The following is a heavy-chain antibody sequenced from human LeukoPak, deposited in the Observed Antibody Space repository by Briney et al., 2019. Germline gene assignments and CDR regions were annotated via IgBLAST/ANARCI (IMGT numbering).Heavy chain of an antibody. V-gene: IGHV3-23*01. CDR2: IAAGATGT. CDR1: GFTGPSFA. J-gene: IGHJ4*02. D-gene: IGHD3-22*01. CDR3: AKSYDSGGYPLGDY. Sequence: PGGSLRLSCSASGFTGPSFAMASVRHAPGKGLEWVSGIAAGATGTYYSDSMKGRFTISRDNPRKTVQLQMNSLRAEDTAVYYCAKSYDSGGYPLGDYWGQGTLVTVSS.